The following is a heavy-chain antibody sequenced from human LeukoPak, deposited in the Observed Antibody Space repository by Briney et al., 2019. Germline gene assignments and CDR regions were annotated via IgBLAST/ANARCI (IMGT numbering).Heavy chain of an antibody. V-gene: IGHV3-72*01. CDR1: GFTFSDYY. D-gene: IGHD2-15*01. CDR2: TRNKANAYTT. CDR3: ARAFCYSGGTCYSDYNDY. Sequence: WGSLTLSCAASGFTFSDYYRNWVRQPPGKGLEWVGRTRNKANAYTTQYPRSLVGRLTVSRDNSKNSLFLQMNGLKPEDTAVYFCARAFCYSGGTCYSDYNDYWGQGALVTVSS. J-gene: IGHJ4*02.